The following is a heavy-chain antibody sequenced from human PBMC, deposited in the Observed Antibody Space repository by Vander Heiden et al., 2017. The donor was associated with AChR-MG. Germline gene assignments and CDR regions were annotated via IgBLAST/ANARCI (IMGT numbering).Heavy chain of an antibody. D-gene: IGHD3-10*01. Sequence: QVQLVESGGGVVQPGRSLRLSCDASGFTFSSYGMHGVRQAPGKGLEWVAVISYDGSNKYYADSVKGRFTISRVNSKNTLYLQMNSLRAEDTAVYYCAKGSRGSGSYFDYWGQGTLVTVSS. CDR3: AKGSRGSGSYFDY. CDR1: GFTFSSYG. J-gene: IGHJ4*02. V-gene: IGHV3-30*18. CDR2: ISYDGSNK.